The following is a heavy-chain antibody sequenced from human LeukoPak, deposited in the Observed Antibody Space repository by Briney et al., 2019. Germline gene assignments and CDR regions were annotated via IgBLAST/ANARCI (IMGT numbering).Heavy chain of an antibody. D-gene: IGHD4-17*01. CDR3: TTGFEFDGDYEWSY. CDR1: GFTFSNAW. J-gene: IGHJ4*02. CDR2: IKSKTDGGTT. Sequence: PGGSLRLSCAASGFTFSNAWMSWVRQAPGRGLEWVGRIKSKTDGGTTDYAAPVKGRFTISRDDSKNTLYLQMNSLKTEDTAVYYCTTGFEFDGDYEWSYWGQGTLVTVSS. V-gene: IGHV3-15*01.